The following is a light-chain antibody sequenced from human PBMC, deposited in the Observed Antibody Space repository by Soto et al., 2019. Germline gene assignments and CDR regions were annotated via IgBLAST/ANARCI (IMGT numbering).Light chain of an antibody. V-gene: IGKV3-20*01. J-gene: IGKJ1*01. Sequence: EIVLTQSPGTLSLSPGERATLSCRASQSVSSSYLAWYQQKPGQAPRLLIYGASSRATGIPDRFNGSGSGTDFTLTISRLEPEDCAVYYCQQYGSSLWTFGQGTKGEI. CDR3: QQYGSSLWT. CDR2: GAS. CDR1: QSVSSSY.